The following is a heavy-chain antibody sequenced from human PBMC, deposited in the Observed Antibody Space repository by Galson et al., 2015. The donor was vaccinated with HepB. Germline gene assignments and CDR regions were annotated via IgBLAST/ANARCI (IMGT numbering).Heavy chain of an antibody. J-gene: IGHJ6*02. CDR3: ARDLSGGDYGDPYYYYGMDV. D-gene: IGHD4-17*01. CDR1: GGSISSYY. V-gene: IGHV4-59*01. Sequence: TLSLTCTVSGGSISSYYWSWIRQPPGKGLEWIGYIYDSGSTDYNPSLKSHPSLKSRVTISVDTSKNQVSLKLSSVTAADTAVYYCARDLSGGDYGDPYYYYGMDVWGQGTTVTVSS. CDR2: IYDSGST.